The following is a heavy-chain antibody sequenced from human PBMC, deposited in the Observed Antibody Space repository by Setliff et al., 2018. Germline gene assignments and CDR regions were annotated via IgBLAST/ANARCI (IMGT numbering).Heavy chain of an antibody. D-gene: IGHD7-27*01. Sequence: GGSLRLSCAASGFTFNQYWMTWVRQAPGKGLEWVANIDPDGSKYHYSDSVKGRFTISRDRSRNTVELQMDSLRDEDTAVYYCGRDLNNLGFIDFWGHGTPVTVSS. V-gene: IGHV3-7*01. CDR2: IDPDGSKY. J-gene: IGHJ4*01. CDR3: GRDLNNLGFIDF. CDR1: GFTFNQYW.